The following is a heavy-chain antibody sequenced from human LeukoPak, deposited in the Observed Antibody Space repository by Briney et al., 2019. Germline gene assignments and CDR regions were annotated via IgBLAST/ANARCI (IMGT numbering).Heavy chain of an antibody. D-gene: IGHD4-17*01. J-gene: IGHJ4*02. CDR2: VYYSGGTT. V-gene: IGHV4-59*01. CDR3: ARAVTTGLDYFDY. Sequence: SETLSLTCTVSGGSISTYYWSWIRQPPGKGLEWIGCVYYSGGTTNYNPSLKSRVTISVDTSKNQFSLKLSSVTAADTAVYYCARAVTTGLDYFDYWGQGTLVTVSS. CDR1: GGSISTYY.